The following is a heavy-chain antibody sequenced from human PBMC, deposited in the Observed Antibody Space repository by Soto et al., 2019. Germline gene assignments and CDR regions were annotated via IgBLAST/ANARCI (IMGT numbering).Heavy chain of an antibody. J-gene: IGHJ4*02. V-gene: IGHV3-23*01. D-gene: IGHD3-22*01. CDR3: AKRKWYDGSALWDS. CDR2: ISISGTFT. Sequence: GGSLRLSCVASGFTFNSYGMSWVRQAPGKGLEWVATISISGTFTNYADSGEGRFTISRDSSKNTLYLQMNSLRAEDSAVYYCAKRKWYDGSALWDSWGPGTLVTVSS. CDR1: GFTFNSYG.